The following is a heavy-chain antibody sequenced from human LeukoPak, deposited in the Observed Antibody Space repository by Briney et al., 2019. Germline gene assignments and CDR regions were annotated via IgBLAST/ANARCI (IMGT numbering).Heavy chain of an antibody. CDR2: INPKSGGT. D-gene: IGHD6-6*01. CDR1: GYTFTSYY. Sequence: GASVKVSCKASGYTFTSYYMHWVRQAPGQGLEWMGWINPKSGGTKYAQKFQGRVTMTTDTSIITAYMELSSLRSDDTAVYYCASGPSDLGSSSQYWGQGTLVTVSS. CDR3: ASGPSDLGSSSQY. J-gene: IGHJ4*02. V-gene: IGHV1-2*02.